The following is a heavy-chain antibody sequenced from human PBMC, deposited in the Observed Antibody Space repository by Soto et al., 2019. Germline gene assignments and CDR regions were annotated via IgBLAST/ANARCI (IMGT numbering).Heavy chain of an antibody. Sequence: GGSLRLSCAASGFTFSSYGMHWVRQAPGKGLEWVAVIWYDGSNKYYADSVKGRFTISRDNSKTTLYLQMNSLRAEDTAVYYCARDLYDYGDLTFDYWGQGTLVTVSS. CDR2: IWYDGSNK. V-gene: IGHV3-33*01. D-gene: IGHD4-17*01. CDR1: GFTFSSYG. CDR3: ARDLYDYGDLTFDY. J-gene: IGHJ4*02.